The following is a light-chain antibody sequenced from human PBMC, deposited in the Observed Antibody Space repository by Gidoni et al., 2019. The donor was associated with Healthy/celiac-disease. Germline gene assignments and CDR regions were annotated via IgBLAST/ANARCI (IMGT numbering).Light chain of an antibody. CDR2: GAS. CDR3: QQYNNWPRGIT. J-gene: IGKJ3*01. Sequence: EIVMTQSPATLSVSPGERATLSCRASQSVSSNLAWYQQKPGQAPRLLIYGASTRATGIPARFSGSGSGTEFTLTISSLQSEDFAVYYCQQYNNWPRGITFGPGTKVEIK. CDR1: QSVSSN. V-gene: IGKV3-15*01.